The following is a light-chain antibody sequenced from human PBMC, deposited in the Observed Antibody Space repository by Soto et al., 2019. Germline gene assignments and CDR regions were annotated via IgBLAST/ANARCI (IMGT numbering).Light chain of an antibody. J-gene: IGKJ2*01. Sequence: EVVLTQSPGTLSLSPGERATLSCRASQSGINNYLAWYQQKPGQAPRPLIYGASNRATGIPDRFTGSGSGTDFTLTISRLEPEDFAVYYCQQYGSSPQTFGQGTKLEIK. V-gene: IGKV3-20*01. CDR1: QSGINNY. CDR3: QQYGSSPQT. CDR2: GAS.